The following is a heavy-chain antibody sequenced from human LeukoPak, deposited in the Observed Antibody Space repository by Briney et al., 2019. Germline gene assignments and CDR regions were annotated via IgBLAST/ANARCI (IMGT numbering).Heavy chain of an antibody. V-gene: IGHV3-21*01. J-gene: IGHJ4*02. CDR3: ARDSIDFYYFDY. CDR1: GFTFSSYS. Sequence: PGGSLRLSCAASGFTFSSYSMNWVRQAPGKGLEWVSSISSSSSYIYYADSVKGRFTISRDNAKNSLYLQMNSLRAEDTAVYYCARDSIDFYYFDYWGQGTLVTVSS. CDR2: ISSSSSYI. D-gene: IGHD2-2*01.